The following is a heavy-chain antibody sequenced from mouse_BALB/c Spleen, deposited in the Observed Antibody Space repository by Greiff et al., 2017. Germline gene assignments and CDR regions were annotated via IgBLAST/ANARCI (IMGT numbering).Heavy chain of an antibody. Sequence: VQLQQSGPELVKPGASVKISCKASGYTFTDYNMHWVKQSHGKSLEWIGYIYPYNGGTDYNQKFKSKATLTVDNSSSTAYMELRSLTSEDSAVYYCARDDGYYRDFDYWGQGTTLTVSS. J-gene: IGHJ2*01. CDR2: IYPYNGGT. D-gene: IGHD2-3*01. CDR1: GYTFTDYN. V-gene: IGHV1S29*02. CDR3: ARDDGYYRDFDY.